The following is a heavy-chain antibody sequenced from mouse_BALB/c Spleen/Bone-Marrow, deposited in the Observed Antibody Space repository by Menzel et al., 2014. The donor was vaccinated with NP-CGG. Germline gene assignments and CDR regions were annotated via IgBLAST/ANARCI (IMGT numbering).Heavy chain of an antibody. Sequence: QVQLQQSGTELVKPGASVKLSCKASGYTFTSYWIHWVKQRPGQGLEWIGEIHPSNGRTNYSEKFKTKATLTVDKSSTTAHMQLRSLTSEDSAVYYCARGTARAMMDYWGQGTPVTVSS. CDR1: GYTFTSYW. CDR3: ARGTARAMMDY. J-gene: IGHJ4*01. D-gene: IGHD3-2*01. CDR2: IHPSNGRT. V-gene: IGHV1S81*02.